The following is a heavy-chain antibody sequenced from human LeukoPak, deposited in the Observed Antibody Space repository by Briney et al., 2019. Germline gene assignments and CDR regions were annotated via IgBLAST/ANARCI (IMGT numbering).Heavy chain of an antibody. CDR3: ARERGVYGR. CDR1: GFIFSSYV. V-gene: IGHV3-21*01. CDR2: ISSSSSYI. Sequence: GGSLRLSCAASGFIFSSYVMSWVRQAPGKGLEWVSSISSSSSYIYYADSVKGRFTISRDNAKNSLYLHINSLRAEDTAVYYCARERGVYGRWGQGTLVTVSS. J-gene: IGHJ4*02. D-gene: IGHD4-17*01.